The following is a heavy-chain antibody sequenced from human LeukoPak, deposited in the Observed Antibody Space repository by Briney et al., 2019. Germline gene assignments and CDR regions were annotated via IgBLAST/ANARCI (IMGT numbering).Heavy chain of an antibody. D-gene: IGHD3-3*01. CDR2: INHSGST. CDR1: GGSFSGYY. CDR3: ARGIRYYDFWSGYGNYFDY. J-gene: IGHJ4*02. Sequence: SETLSLTCAVYGGSFSGYYWSWIRQPPGKGLEWIGEINHSGSTNYNPSLKSRVTISVDTSKNQFSLKLSSVTAADTAVYYCARGIRYYDFWSGYGNYFDYWGQGTLVTVSS. V-gene: IGHV4-34*01.